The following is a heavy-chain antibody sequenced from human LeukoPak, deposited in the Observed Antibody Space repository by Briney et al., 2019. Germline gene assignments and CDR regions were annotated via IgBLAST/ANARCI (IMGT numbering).Heavy chain of an antibody. CDR1: GFTFSNYA. CDR2: IIGSGGSA. CDR3: ARDQRGYLYYMDV. Sequence: GGSLRLSCAAPGFTFSNYAMSWVRQVPGKGLEWVSTIIGSGGSAYYADSVNGRFTISRDNSKNTVYLQMNSLGAEDTAVYYCARDQRGYLYYMDVWGKGTTVTISS. V-gene: IGHV3-23*01. D-gene: IGHD1-1*01. J-gene: IGHJ6*03.